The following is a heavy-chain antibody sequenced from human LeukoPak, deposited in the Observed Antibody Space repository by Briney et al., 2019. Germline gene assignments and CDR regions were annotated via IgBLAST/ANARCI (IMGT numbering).Heavy chain of an antibody. CDR3: AGVNSSSNYYYYMDV. D-gene: IGHD6-6*01. Sequence: PSETLSLTCTVSGGSIISYYWSWIRQPPGKGLEWIGYIYYSGSTNYNPSLKSRVTISVDTSKNQFSLKLSSVTAADTAVYYSAGVNSSSNYYYYMDVWGKGTTVTVSS. CDR1: GGSIISYY. CDR2: IYYSGST. J-gene: IGHJ6*03. V-gene: IGHV4-59*08.